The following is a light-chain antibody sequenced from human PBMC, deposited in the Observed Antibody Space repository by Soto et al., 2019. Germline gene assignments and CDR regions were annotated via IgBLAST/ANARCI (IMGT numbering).Light chain of an antibody. Sequence: EIVLTQSPGSLSLSPGERATLSCRASQSVSSILTWYQHKPGQSPRLLIYGASNRATGIPDRFSGSGSGTDFTLTISKLEPEDFAVYYCQQYGSSPLYTFGQGTRLEIK. CDR1: QSVSSI. CDR2: GAS. J-gene: IGKJ2*01. CDR3: QQYGSSPLYT. V-gene: IGKV3-20*01.